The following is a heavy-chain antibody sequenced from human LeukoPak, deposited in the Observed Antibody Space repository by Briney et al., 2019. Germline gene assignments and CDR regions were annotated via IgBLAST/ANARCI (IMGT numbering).Heavy chain of an antibody. J-gene: IGHJ6*03. CDR1: GFTFRNYA. CDR3: ARGVGLANYYYYMDV. Sequence: GGSLRLSCAASGFTFRNYAMSWVRQAPGKGLEWVSAISGSGDITYYADSVKGRFTISRDNAKNSLFLQMSSLRVEDMSVYYCARGVGLANYYYYMDVWGRGTTVTISS. V-gene: IGHV3-23*01. D-gene: IGHD2-15*01. CDR2: ISGSGDIT.